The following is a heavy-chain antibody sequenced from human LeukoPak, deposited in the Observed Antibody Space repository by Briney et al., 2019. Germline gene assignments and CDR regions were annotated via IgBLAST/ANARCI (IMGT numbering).Heavy chain of an antibody. Sequence: GASVKVSCKASGYTFTSYAMHWVRQAPGQRLEWMGWINASNGNTKYSQKFQGRVTITRDSSASTAYMELSSLRSEDTAVYYCARVGLRYFDWLLDDAFDIWGQGTMVTVSS. CDR2: INASNGNT. D-gene: IGHD3-9*01. CDR3: ARVGLRYFDWLLDDAFDI. CDR1: GYTFTSYA. J-gene: IGHJ3*02. V-gene: IGHV1-3*01.